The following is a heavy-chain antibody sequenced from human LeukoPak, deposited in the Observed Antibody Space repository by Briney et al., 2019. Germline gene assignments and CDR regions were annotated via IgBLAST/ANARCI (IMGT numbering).Heavy chain of an antibody. CDR2: ISSRSDYI. V-gene: IGHV3-21*01. CDR1: AFTFSSFT. CDR3: ARYALSNRHFDL. D-gene: IGHD1-14*01. J-gene: IGHJ2*01. Sequence: GGSLRLSCAASAFTFSSFTMNWVRQAPGKELEWVSSISSRSDYIYYADSVMARFTASRDNAKNSLYLQMDSLRAEDTAIYYCARYALSNRHFDLWGRGTLVTVSS.